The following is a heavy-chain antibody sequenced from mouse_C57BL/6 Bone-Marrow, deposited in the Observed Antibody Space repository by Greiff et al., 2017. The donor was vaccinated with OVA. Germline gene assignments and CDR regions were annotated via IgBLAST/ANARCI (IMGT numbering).Heavy chain of an antibody. CDR1: GYAFSSSW. V-gene: IGHV1-82*01. D-gene: IGHD1-1*01. CDR3: ARENYGSSYDAMDY. J-gene: IGHJ4*01. CDR2: IYPGDGDT. Sequence: QVQLQQSGPELVKPGASVKISCKASGYAFSSSWMNWVKQRPGKGLEWIGRIYPGDGDTNYNGKFKGKATLTADKSSSTAYMQLSSLTSEDSAVYFCARENYGSSYDAMDYWGLGTSVTVSS.